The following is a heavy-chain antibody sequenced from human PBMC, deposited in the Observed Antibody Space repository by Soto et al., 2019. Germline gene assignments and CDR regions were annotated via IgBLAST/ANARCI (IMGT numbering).Heavy chain of an antibody. V-gene: IGHV1-18*01. D-gene: IGHD2-15*01. J-gene: IGHJ4*02. CDR3: ARDRNIKLGYCSGGSCYPPFDY. CDR1: GYTFTSYG. Sequence: ASVKVSCKASGYTFTSYGISWVRQAPGQGLEWMGWISAYNGNTNYAQKLQGRVTMTTDTSTSTAYMELRSLRSDDTAVYYCARDRNIKLGYCSGGSCYPPFDYWGQGTLVTVSS. CDR2: ISAYNGNT.